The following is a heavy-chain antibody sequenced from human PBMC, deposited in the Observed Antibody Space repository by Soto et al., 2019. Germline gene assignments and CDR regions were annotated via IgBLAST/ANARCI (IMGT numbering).Heavy chain of an antibody. V-gene: IGHV4-34*01. CDR1: GGSFSGYY. CDR3: ARGYDSSGWSGRKYFQH. J-gene: IGHJ1*01. D-gene: IGHD3-22*01. CDR2: INHSGST. Sequence: SETLSLTCAVYGGSFSGYYWSWIRQPPGKGLEWIGEINHSGSTNYNPSLKSRVTISVDTSKNQFSLKLSSVTAADTAVYYCARGYDSSGWSGRKYFQHWGQGTLVTSPQ.